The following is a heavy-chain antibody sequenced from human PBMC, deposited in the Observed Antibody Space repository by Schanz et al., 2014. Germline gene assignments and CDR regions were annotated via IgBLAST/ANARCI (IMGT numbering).Heavy chain of an antibody. CDR2: VSSRSDEI. CDR3: AKDAPYPFDL. CDR1: GFNFGSHG. V-gene: IGHV3-NL1*01. J-gene: IGHJ2*01. Sequence: QVQLVESGGGVVQPGRSLRLSCAASGFNFGSHGMHWVRQAPGKGLEWVAAVSSRSDEIKYADSVRGRFTISRDNSRSTMYLQMNSLRAEDTAIYYCAKDAPYPFDLWGRGTLITVSS.